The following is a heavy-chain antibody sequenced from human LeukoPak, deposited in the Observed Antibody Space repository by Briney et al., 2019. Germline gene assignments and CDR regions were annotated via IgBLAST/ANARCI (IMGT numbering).Heavy chain of an antibody. J-gene: IGHJ4*02. Sequence: SQTLSLTCTVSGGAISSGGYYWSWIRQHPGKGLEWIGYIYYSGSTYYNPSLKSRVTISVDTSKNQFSLKLSSVTAADTAVYYCARAPHYYDSSGYPFLDYWGQGTLVTVSS. D-gene: IGHD3-22*01. CDR3: ARAPHYYDSSGYPFLDY. V-gene: IGHV4-31*03. CDR1: GGAISSGGYY. CDR2: IYYSGST.